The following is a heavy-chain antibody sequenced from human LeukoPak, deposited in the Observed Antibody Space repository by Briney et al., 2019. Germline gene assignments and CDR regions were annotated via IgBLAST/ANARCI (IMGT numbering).Heavy chain of an antibody. J-gene: IGHJ4*02. V-gene: IGHV4-34*01. CDR2: INHSGST. CDR3: ARASVVTPIFDY. CDR1: GGSFSGSY. D-gene: IGHD4-23*01. Sequence: PSETLSLTCAVHGGSFSGSYWSWSPQPPGKGLEWNGEINHSGSTNYNPSLKSRVTISVDTSKNQFSMELSSVTAADTAVYYCARASVVTPIFDYWGQGTLVTVSS.